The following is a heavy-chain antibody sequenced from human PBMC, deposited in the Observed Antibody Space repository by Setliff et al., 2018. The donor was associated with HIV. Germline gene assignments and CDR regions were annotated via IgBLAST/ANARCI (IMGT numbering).Heavy chain of an antibody. CDR1: GGTFSNYA. D-gene: IGHD6-19*01. V-gene: IGHV1-18*01. CDR3: ARGGGGWTSYDY. J-gene: IGHJ4*02. Sequence: ASVKVSCKASGGTFSNYAISWVRQAPGQGLEWMGGITVYNDYTNYAQNLQGRVTMTADTSTSTAYMELRSLRSDDTAIYYCARGGGGWTSYDYWGQGTLVTVSS. CDR2: ITVYNDYT.